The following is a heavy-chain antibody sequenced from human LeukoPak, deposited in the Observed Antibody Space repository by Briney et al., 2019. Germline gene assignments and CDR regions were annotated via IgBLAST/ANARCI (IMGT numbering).Heavy chain of an antibody. D-gene: IGHD3-22*01. CDR1: GFTVSSNY. J-gene: IGHJ1*01. CDR3: ARDIGYDSSGYPKYFQH. CDR2: IYSGGST. Sequence: GGSLRLSCAASGFTVSSNYMSWARQAPGKGLEWVSVIYSGGSTYYADSVKGRFTISRDNSKNTLYLQMNSLRAEDTAVYYCARDIGYDSSGYPKYFQHWGQGTLVTVSS. V-gene: IGHV3-66*01.